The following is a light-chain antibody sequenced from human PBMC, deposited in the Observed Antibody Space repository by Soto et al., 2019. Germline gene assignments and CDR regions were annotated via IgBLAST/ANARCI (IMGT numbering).Light chain of an antibody. CDR2: DVS. CDR1: SSDVGGYNY. J-gene: IGLJ2*01. V-gene: IGLV2-14*03. CDR3: SSYTTYTTLI. Sequence: QSALTQPASVSGSPGQSIAISCTGTSSDVGGYNYVSWYQQHPGKAPKLMIYDVSYRPSGVSNRFSGSKSGNTASLTISGLQAEDEADYYCSSYTTYTTLIFGGGTKVTVL.